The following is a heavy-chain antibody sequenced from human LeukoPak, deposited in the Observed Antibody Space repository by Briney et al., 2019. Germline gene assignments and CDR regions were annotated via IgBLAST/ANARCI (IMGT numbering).Heavy chain of an antibody. CDR1: GYTFTNYG. J-gene: IGHJ4*02. CDR2: ISAYNGNT. D-gene: IGHD3-10*01. V-gene: IGHV1-18*01. CDR3: ASAWFGELPDY. Sequence: ASVKVSCKASGYTFTNYGISWVRQAPGQGLEWMGWISAYNGNTNYAQKLQGRVTMTTDTSTSTAYMELRSLRSDDTAVYYCASAWFGELPDYWGQGTLVTVSS.